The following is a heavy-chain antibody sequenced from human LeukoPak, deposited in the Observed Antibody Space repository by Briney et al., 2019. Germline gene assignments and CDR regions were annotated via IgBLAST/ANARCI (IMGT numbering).Heavy chain of an antibody. Sequence: HPGGSLRLSCAVSGFTFSSYAMHWVRQAPGKGLEWVAVISYDGSNKYYADSVKGRFTISRDNSKNTLYLQMNSLRAEDTAVYYCARTRLNYYDSSGYYETETGFDYWGQGTLVTVSS. CDR1: GFTFSSYA. CDR3: ARTRLNYYDSSGYYETETGFDY. V-gene: IGHV3-30-3*01. D-gene: IGHD3-22*01. J-gene: IGHJ4*02. CDR2: ISYDGSNK.